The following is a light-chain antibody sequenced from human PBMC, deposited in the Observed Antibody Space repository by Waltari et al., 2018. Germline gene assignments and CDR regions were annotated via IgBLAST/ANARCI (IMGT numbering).Light chain of an antibody. Sequence: SYELTQPSSVSVSPGQTAKILCSGDILAKKYARWFQQKPGQAPLLLIYEDSERPSEIPVRISGTSSGTTVTLTITGAYVDDESDYYCFFAADNNSVFGGGTKLTVL. CDR1: ILAKKY. J-gene: IGLJ3*02. V-gene: IGLV3-27*01. CDR2: EDS. CDR3: FFAADNNSV.